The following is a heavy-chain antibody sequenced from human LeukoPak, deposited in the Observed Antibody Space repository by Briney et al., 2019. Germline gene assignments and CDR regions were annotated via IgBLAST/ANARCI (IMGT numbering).Heavy chain of an antibody. CDR2: IYATGST. CDR1: GGSISSYY. D-gene: IGHD2-15*01. V-gene: IGHV4-4*09. J-gene: IGHJ4*02. CDR3: SVAGS. Sequence: SETLSLTCTVSGGSISSYYWSWIRQPPGKGLEWIGYIYATGSTNYNPSLKSRVTISVDTSKNQFSLNLRSVTAADTAVYYCSVAGSWGQGTLVTVSS.